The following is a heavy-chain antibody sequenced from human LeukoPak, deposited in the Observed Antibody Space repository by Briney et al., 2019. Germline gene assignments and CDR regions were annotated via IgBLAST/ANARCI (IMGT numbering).Heavy chain of an antibody. Sequence: ASVKVSCKASGYTFTDYYMHWVRQAPGQGLEWMGCINPNSGGTNYAQKFQGRVTMTRDTSINTAYMELSSLRSDDTAVYYCARDGRSSWHYFDHWGQGTLVTVSS. J-gene: IGHJ4*02. CDR3: ARDGRSSWHYFDH. D-gene: IGHD2-15*01. CDR2: INPNSGGT. V-gene: IGHV1-2*02. CDR1: GYTFTDYY.